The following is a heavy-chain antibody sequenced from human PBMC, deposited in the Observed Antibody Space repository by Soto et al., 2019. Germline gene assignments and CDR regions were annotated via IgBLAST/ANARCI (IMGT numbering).Heavy chain of an antibody. CDR3: ARDDGYYRLYDY. V-gene: IGHV4-30-4*01. CDR1: GGSISSGDYF. Sequence: PSETLSLTCTVSGGSISSGDYFWSWVRQPPGKGLEWIGYIYYTGSTSYNPSLKSRITMSVDTSKNQFSLKVSSVTAADTAVYFCARDDGYYRLYDYWGQGTLVTAPQ. CDR2: IYYTGST. D-gene: IGHD3-3*01. J-gene: IGHJ4*02.